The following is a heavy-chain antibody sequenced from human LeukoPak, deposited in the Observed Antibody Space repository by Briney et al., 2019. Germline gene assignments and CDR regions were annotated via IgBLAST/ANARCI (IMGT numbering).Heavy chain of an antibody. CDR3: ARDRATRYFDY. Sequence: QVQLVESGGGVVQPGRSLRLSCEASGFTFSDYGMHWVRQAPGKGLEWVSLIYYDGSNKYYADSVKGRFTISRDNSRNTLYLQMNSLRVEDTAVYYCARDRATRYFDYWGQGTLVTVSS. D-gene: IGHD2-15*01. CDR1: GFTFSDYG. CDR2: IYYDGSNK. V-gene: IGHV3-33*01. J-gene: IGHJ4*02.